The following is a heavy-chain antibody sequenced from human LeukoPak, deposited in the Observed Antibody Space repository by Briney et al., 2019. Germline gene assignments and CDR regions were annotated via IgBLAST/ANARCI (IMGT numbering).Heavy chain of an antibody. D-gene: IGHD3-10*01. CDR1: GFTFTHYA. Sequence: PGGSLRLSCAASGFTFTHYAMHWVRQTPGKGLEWVAVIFYDGTIQYYSDSVRGRLIVSRDNPKNTLYLQMNSLRAEDTAVYYCARDKRDLWFGAPYYFDYWGQGTLVTVSS. V-gene: IGHV3-33*08. CDR3: ARDKRDLWFGAPYYFDY. CDR2: IFYDGTIQ. J-gene: IGHJ4*02.